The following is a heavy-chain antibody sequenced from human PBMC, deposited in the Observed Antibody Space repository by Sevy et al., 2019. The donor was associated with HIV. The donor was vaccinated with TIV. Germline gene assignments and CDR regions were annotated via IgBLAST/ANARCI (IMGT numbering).Heavy chain of an antibody. CDR2: ISSNGGST. J-gene: IGHJ4*02. Sequence: GGSLRLSCAASGFTFSSYAMHWVRQAPGKGLEYVSAISSNGGSTSYANAVKGRFTSSRDNSKNPLYLQMGSLRAEDMAVYYCARGGLNYFDSSGVDYWGQGTLVTVSS. D-gene: IGHD3-22*01. V-gene: IGHV3-64*01. CDR3: ARGGLNYFDSSGVDY. CDR1: GFTFSSYA.